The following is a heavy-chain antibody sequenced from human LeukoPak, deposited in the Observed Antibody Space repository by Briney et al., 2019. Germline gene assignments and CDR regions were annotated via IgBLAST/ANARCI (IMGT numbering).Heavy chain of an antibody. CDR3: ARLPKITIFGVPYPGWFDP. V-gene: IGHV4-34*01. CDR2: INHSGST. J-gene: IGHJ5*02. CDR1: GGSFSGYY. Sequence: SETLSLTRAVYGGSFSGYYWSWIRQPPGKGLEWIGEINHSGSTNYNPSLKSRVTISVDTSKNQFSLKLSSVTAADTAVYYCARLPKITIFGVPYPGWFDPWGQGTLVTVSS. D-gene: IGHD3-3*01.